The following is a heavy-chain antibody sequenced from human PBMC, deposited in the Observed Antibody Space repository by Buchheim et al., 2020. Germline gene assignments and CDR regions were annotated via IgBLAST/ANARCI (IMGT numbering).Heavy chain of an antibody. V-gene: IGHV1-46*01. CDR2: INPSGGST. CDR3: ASTSQTYYYDSSGYYGLGY. Sequence: QVQLVQSGAEVKKPGASVKVSCKASGYTFTSYYMHWVRQAPGQGLEWMGIINPSGGSTSYAQKFQGRDTMTRDTSTMTVYMELSSLRSEDTAVYYCASTSQTYYYDSSGYYGLGYWGQGTL. J-gene: IGHJ4*02. CDR1: GYTFTSYY. D-gene: IGHD3-22*01.